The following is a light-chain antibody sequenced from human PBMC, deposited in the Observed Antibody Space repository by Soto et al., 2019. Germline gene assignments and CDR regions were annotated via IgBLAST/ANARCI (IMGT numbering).Light chain of an antibody. CDR3: QQYNSYSGVWT. CDR1: QSISSW. CDR2: DAS. J-gene: IGKJ1*01. Sequence: DIQMTQSPSTLSASVGDRVTITCRASQSISSWLAWYQQKPGKAPRLLIYDASSLKSGVPSRFSGSGSGTEFTLTISSLQPDDFATYYCQQYNSYSGVWTFGQGPKVEIK. V-gene: IGKV1-5*01.